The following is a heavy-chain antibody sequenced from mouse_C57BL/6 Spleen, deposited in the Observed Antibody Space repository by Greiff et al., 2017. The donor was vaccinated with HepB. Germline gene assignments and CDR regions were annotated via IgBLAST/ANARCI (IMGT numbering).Heavy chain of an antibody. CDR1: GFTFSSYA. V-gene: IGHV5-9-1*02. J-gene: IGHJ4*01. CDR3: TRDRRRDYYAMDY. CDR2: ISSGGDYI. Sequence: EVKVVESGEGLVKPGGSLKLSCAASGFTFSSYAMSWVRQTPEKRLEWVAYISSGGDYIYYADTVKGRFTISRDNARNTLYLQMSSLKSEDTAMYYCTRDRRRDYYAMDYWGQGTSVTVSS.